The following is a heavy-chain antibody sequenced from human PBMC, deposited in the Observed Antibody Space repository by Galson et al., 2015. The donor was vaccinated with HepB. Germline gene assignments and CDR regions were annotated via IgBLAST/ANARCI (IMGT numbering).Heavy chain of an antibody. D-gene: IGHD2-2*01. Sequence: SLRLSCAASGFTFSSYSMNWVRQAPGKGLEWVSSISSSSSYIYYADSVKGRFTISRDNAKNSLYLQMNSLRAEDTAVYYCARGVRYCSSTSCYAYYYMDVWGKGTTVTVSS. CDR1: GFTFSSYS. CDR3: ARGVRYCSSTSCYAYYYMDV. V-gene: IGHV3-21*01. CDR2: ISSSSSYI. J-gene: IGHJ6*03.